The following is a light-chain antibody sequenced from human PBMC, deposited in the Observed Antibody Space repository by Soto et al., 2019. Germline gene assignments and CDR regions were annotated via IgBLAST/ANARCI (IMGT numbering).Light chain of an antibody. J-gene: IGLJ1*01. V-gene: IGLV2-14*01. CDR3: VAYTASSSYV. Sequence: QSDLNQPASVSGSPGQSITVSFTGTSSDIGGYIFVSWYQQHPGKAPKLMIYDINNRPSGVSNRFSGYKSGNTASLTISGLQAEDDDDYYCVAYTASSSYVFGTGTKVTVL. CDR2: DIN. CDR1: SSDIGGYIF.